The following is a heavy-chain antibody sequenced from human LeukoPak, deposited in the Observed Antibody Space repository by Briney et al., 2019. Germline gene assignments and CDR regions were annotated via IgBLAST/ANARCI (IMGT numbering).Heavy chain of an antibody. CDR3: AKGGRYCSSTSCRYYYYYMDV. V-gene: IGHV3-23*01. J-gene: IGHJ6*03. CDR2: ISGSGGST. D-gene: IGHD2-2*01. CDR1: GFTFSSYA. Sequence: GGSLRLSCAASGFTFSSYAMSWVRQAPGKGLEWVSGISGSGGSTYYADSVKGRFTISRDNSKNTLYLQMNSLRAEDTAVYYCAKGGRYCSSTSCRYYYYYMDVWGKGTTVTISS.